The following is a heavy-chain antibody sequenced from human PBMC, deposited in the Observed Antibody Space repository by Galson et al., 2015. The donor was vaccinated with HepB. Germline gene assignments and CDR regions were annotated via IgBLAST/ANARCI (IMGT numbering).Heavy chain of an antibody. V-gene: IGHV4-61*01. Sequence: TLSLTCTVSGGSVSSGSYYWSWIRQPPGKGLEWIGYIYYSGSTNYNPSLKSRVTISVDTSKNQFSLKLSSVTAADTAVYYCASSLSLREVATGEYYFDYWGQGTLVTVSS. D-gene: IGHD5-24*01. J-gene: IGHJ4*02. CDR2: IYYSGST. CDR3: ASSLSLREVATGEYYFDY. CDR1: GGSVSSGSYY.